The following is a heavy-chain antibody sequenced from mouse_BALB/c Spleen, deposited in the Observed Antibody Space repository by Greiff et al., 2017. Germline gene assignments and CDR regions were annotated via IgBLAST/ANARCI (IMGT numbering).Heavy chain of an antibody. CDR1: GFTFSSYG. Sequence: EVHLVESGGDLVKPGGSLKLSCAASGFTFSSYGMSWVRQTPDKRLEWVATISSGGSYTYYPDSVKGRFTISRDNAKNTLYLQMSSLKSEDTAMYYCARDRYDPHYFDYWGQGTTLTVSS. D-gene: IGHD2-14*01. V-gene: IGHV5-6*01. J-gene: IGHJ2*01. CDR2: ISSGGSYT. CDR3: ARDRYDPHYFDY.